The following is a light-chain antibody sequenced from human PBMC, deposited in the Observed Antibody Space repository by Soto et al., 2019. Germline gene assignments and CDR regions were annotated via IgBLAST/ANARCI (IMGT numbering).Light chain of an antibody. V-gene: IGKV1-5*01. CDR2: DAS. Sequence: DIQMTQSPSTLSASVGDRVTITCRASQSISSWLAWYQQKPGKAPKLLIYDASSLESGVPSRFSCSGSWTEFTLTISSLHPDDFATYYCQQYNSYRTVGQGTKVEIK. CDR3: QQYNSYRT. J-gene: IGKJ1*01. CDR1: QSISSW.